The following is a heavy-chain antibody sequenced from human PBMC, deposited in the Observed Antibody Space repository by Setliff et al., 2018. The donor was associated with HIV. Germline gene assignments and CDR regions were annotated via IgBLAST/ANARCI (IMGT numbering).Heavy chain of an antibody. CDR2: IYYSGST. J-gene: IGHJ6*02. CDR3: ARLLWFGELLSYGMDV. CDR1: GGSISSYY. Sequence: PSETLSLTCTVSGGSISSYYWSWIRQPPGKGLEWIGYIYYSGSTNYNPSLKSRVTISVDTSKNQFSLKLSSVTAADTAVYYCARLLWFGELLSYGMDVWGQGTTVTV. D-gene: IGHD3-10*01. V-gene: IGHV4-59*01.